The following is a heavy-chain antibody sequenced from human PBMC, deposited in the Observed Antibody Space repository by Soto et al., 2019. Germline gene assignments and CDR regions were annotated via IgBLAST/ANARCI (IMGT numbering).Heavy chain of an antibody. V-gene: IGHV3-23*01. Sequence: PGVSMRHSCAASGFTFSSFAMSWVRQAPGKGLEWVSAISGSGGSTYYADSVKGRFTISRDNSKNTLYLQMNSLRAEDTAVYYCAKRVGSSKRLSNCFDYWGQGTLVTVSS. CDR1: GFTFSSFA. CDR2: ISGSGGST. J-gene: IGHJ4*02. D-gene: IGHD3-10*01. CDR3: AKRVGSSKRLSNCFDY.